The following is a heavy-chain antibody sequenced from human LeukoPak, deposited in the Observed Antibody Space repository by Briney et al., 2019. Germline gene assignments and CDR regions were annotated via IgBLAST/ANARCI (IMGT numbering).Heavy chain of an antibody. CDR1: GFIFSSYW. CDR3: ARDYSSGWYVNY. J-gene: IGHJ4*02. Sequence: GGSLRLSCAASGFIFSSYWMSWVRQAPGKGLEWVANIKQDGSEKSYVDSVKGRFTISRDNAKNSVYLQMNSLRAEDTAVYYCARDYSSGWYVNYWGLGTLVTVSS. CDR2: IKQDGSEK. V-gene: IGHV3-7*01. D-gene: IGHD6-19*01.